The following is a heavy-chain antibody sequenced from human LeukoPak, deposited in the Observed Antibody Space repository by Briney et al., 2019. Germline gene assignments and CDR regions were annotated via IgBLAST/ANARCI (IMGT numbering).Heavy chain of an antibody. V-gene: IGHV1-69*13. CDR1: GGTFSSYA. CDR3: ASHGGAPRGIIVVVTAIRGYFDY. J-gene: IGHJ4*02. Sequence: SVKVSCKASGGTFSSYAISWVRQAPGQGLEWMGGIIPIFDTANYAQKFQGRVTITADESTSTAYMELSSLRSEDTAVYYCASHGGAPRGIIVVVTAIRGYFDYWGQGTLVTVSS. CDR2: IIPIFDTA. D-gene: IGHD2-21*02.